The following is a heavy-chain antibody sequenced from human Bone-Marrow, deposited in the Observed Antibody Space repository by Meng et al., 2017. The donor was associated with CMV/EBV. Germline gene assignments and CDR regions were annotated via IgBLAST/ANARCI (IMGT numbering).Heavy chain of an antibody. J-gene: IGHJ6*02. CDR3: AHSGPSGYYDFWSGYEYYYYFGMDV. CDR1: GFPLSTSGVG. V-gene: IGHV2-5*01. Sequence: SGPTLVKPTQTLTLTYTFSGFPLSTSGVGVGWLRQPPGKALELLALIYWNADERYSPSLKSRLTITKDTYKNQVVLTMTNMDPVDTATYYCAHSGPSGYYDFWSGYEYYYYFGMDVWGQGTTVTVSS. CDR2: IYWNADE. D-gene: IGHD3-3*01.